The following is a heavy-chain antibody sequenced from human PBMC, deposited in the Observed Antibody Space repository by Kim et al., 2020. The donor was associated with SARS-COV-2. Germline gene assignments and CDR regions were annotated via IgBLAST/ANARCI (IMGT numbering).Heavy chain of an antibody. CDR2: IYPGDSDT. Sequence: GESLKISCKGSGYSFSSYWIAWVRQMPGKGLEWIGIIYPGDSDTRYSPSFQGQVTISADKSISTAYLQWSSLKASDTAMYYCAKTMVRGVIGYYYMDVWGKGTTVTVSS. D-gene: IGHD3-10*01. CDR3: AKTMVRGVIGYYYMDV. CDR1: GYSFSSYW. V-gene: IGHV5-51*01. J-gene: IGHJ6*03.